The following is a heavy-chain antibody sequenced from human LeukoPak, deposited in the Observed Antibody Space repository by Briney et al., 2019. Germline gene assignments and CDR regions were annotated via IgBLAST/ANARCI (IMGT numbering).Heavy chain of an antibody. CDR1: GGSISSHY. J-gene: IGHJ4*02. Sequence: SETLSLTCTVSGGSISSHYWSWLRQPPGKGLEWIGYIYYSGSTNYNPSLKSRVTISVDTSKNQFSLKLSSVTAADTAVYYCAREGIGYSSSWPYFDYWGQGTLVTVSS. D-gene: IGHD6-13*01. CDR2: IYYSGST. V-gene: IGHV4-59*11. CDR3: AREGIGYSSSWPYFDY.